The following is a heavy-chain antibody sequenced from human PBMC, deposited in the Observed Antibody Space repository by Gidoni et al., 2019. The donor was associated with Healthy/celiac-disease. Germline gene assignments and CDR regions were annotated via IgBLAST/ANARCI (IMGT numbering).Heavy chain of an antibody. CDR1: GGTFSSYA. CDR3: ARVRVTMVRGVMGWGHFDY. V-gene: IGHV1-69*01. Sequence: QVQLVQSGAEVKKPGSSVKVSCKASGGTFSSYAISWVRQAPGQGLEWMGGLIPTFGKANYAQKFQGRVTITADESTSTAYMELSSLRSEETAVYYCARVRVTMVRGVMGWGHFDYWGQGTLVTVSS. D-gene: IGHD3-10*01. J-gene: IGHJ4*02. CDR2: LIPTFGKA.